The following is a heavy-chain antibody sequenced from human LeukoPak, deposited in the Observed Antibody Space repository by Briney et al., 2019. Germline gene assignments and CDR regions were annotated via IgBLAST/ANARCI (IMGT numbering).Heavy chain of an antibody. CDR1: GFIFSNYA. CDR3: ARDSRYYYGSGSYYNA. J-gene: IGHJ5*02. CDR2: ISSTTVYI. Sequence: GGSLRLSCTASGFIFSNYAMHWVRQAPGKGLEWVSSISSTTVYIYYADSVKGRFTISRDNAKNSLYLQMNSLRAEDTAVYYCARDSRYYYGSGSYYNAWGQGTLVTVSS. V-gene: IGHV3-21*01. D-gene: IGHD3-10*01.